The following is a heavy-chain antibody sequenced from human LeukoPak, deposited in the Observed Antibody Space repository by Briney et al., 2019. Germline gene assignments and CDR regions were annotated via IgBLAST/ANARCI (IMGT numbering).Heavy chain of an antibody. CDR1: GFPFSTYG. CDR2: ISYDGSNK. J-gene: IGHJ4*02. CDR3: AKDYISRGDYDILTGYYF. D-gene: IGHD3-9*01. Sequence: PGGPLRLSCAASGFPFSTYGMHWARQAPGKGLEGVPVISYDGSNKYYADSVKGRFTISRDNSKNTLYLQMNSLRAEDTAVYYCAKDYISRGDYDILTGYYFGGQGTLVTVSS. V-gene: IGHV3-30*18.